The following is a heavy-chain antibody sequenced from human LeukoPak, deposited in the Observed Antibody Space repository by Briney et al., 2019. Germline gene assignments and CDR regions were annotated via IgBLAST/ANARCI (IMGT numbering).Heavy chain of an antibody. V-gene: IGHV3-33*01. CDR2: IWYDGSNK. CDR1: GFTFRSYG. CDR3: ASDGIAVDRGIGYFDY. Sequence: PGGSLRLSCAPSGFTFRSYGMHWVRQAPGKGVEGVAVIWYDGSNKYYADSVKGRFTISRANSENTLYLQMNSLRAEDTALYYCASDGIAVDRGIGYFDYWGQGTLVTVSS. J-gene: IGHJ4*02. D-gene: IGHD6-13*01.